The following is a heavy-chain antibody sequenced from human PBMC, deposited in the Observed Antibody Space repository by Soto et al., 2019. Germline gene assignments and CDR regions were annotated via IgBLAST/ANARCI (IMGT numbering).Heavy chain of an antibody. J-gene: IGHJ4*02. CDR1: GGTFSSYA. CDR3: ARDNSAANGVLDH. V-gene: IGHV1-69*13. D-gene: IGHD1-1*01. Sequence: ASVKVSCKASGGTFSSYAISWVRQAPGQGLEWMGGIIPIFGTANYAQKFQGRVTITADESTSTAYMELSSLRSEDTAVYYCARDNSAANGVLDHWGLGTLVTVSS. CDR2: IIPIFGTA.